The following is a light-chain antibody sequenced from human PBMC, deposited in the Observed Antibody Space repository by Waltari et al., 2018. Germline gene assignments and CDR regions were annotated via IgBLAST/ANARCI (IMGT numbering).Light chain of an antibody. V-gene: IGKV1-6*01. Sequence: AIQMTQSPSSLSASVGDRIIITCRASQGIRNDLGWYQQKQGNAPKLLIYAASSLQSGVPSRFSGSGSGTDFTLSISSLQPEDFATYYCLQDYSYPRTFGQGTKVEI. J-gene: IGKJ1*01. CDR2: AAS. CDR1: QGIRND. CDR3: LQDYSYPRT.